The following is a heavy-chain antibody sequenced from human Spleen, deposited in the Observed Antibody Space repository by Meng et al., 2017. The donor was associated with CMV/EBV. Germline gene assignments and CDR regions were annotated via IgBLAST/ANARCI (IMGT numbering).Heavy chain of an antibody. J-gene: IGHJ4*02. Sequence: SETLSLTCTVSGPSISNYYWSWIRQPPGKGLEWIGYAHYSGNTNHNPSLKSRVTISVDTSKKQFSLKLRSVTAADTAVYYCAREGIGDGSLTFDFWGQGTLVTVSS. CDR2: AHYSGNT. V-gene: IGHV4-59*01. CDR1: GPSISNYY. CDR3: AREGIGDGSLTFDF. D-gene: IGHD1-26*01.